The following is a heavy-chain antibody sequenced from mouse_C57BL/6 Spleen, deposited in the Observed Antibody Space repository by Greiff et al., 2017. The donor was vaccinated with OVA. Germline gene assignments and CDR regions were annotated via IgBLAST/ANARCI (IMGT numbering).Heavy chain of an antibody. CDR2: IDPSDSYT. J-gene: IGHJ1*03. Sequence: QVQLQQPGAELVMPGASVKLSCKASGYTFTSYWMHWVKQRPGQGLAWIGEIDPSDSYTNYNQKFKGKSTLTVDKSSSTAYMQLSSLTSEDSAVYYCALYYYGYFDVWGTGTTVTVSS. CDR3: ALYYYGYFDV. V-gene: IGHV1-69*01. D-gene: IGHD1-1*01. CDR1: GYTFTSYW.